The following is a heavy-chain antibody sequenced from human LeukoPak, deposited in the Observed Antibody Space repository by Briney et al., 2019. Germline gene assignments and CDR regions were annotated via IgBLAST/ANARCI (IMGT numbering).Heavy chain of an antibody. V-gene: IGHV3-21*01. CDR2: ISDRGSYI. D-gene: IGHD2-2*01. CDR3: ANHLACGSTSCPSFDD. J-gene: IGHJ4*02. CDR1: GFTVNNNY. Sequence: GGSLRLSCAASGFTVNNNYMSWVRQAPGKGLEWVASISDRGSYIYYADSVKGRFTISRDNAKNSLYLQMNSLRADDTAVYYCANHLACGSTSCPSFDDWGQGTLVTVSS.